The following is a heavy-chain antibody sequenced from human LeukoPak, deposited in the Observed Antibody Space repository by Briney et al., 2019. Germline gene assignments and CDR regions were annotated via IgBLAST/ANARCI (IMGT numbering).Heavy chain of an antibody. D-gene: IGHD6-19*01. V-gene: IGHV3-30*18. CDR2: ISYDGSNK. Sequence: GRSLRLSCAASGFTLSSYGMHWVRQAPGKGLEWVAVISYDGSNKYYADSVKGRFTISRDNSKNTLYLQMNSLRAEDTAVYYCAKVSERLATVSNFDYWGQGTLVTVSS. J-gene: IGHJ4*02. CDR3: AKVSERLATVSNFDY. CDR1: GFTLSSYG.